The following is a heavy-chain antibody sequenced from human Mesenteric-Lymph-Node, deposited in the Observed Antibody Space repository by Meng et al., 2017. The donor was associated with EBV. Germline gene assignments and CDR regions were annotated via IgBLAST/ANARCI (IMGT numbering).Heavy chain of an antibody. CDR2: IDHSGSN. D-gene: IGHD2-2*02. V-gene: IGHV4-34*01. CDR1: GGSFNDYS. CDR3: ARVDYTKSLPFDY. J-gene: IGHJ4*02. Sequence: QVPLRQWGAGVLKPSETLSLTCAVYGGSFNDYSWTWIRQPPGKGLEWIGEIDHSGSNNYNPSLKSRVTMAVDTSKNQFSLKLASVTAADTAVYYCARVDYTKSLPFDYWGRGTLVTVSS.